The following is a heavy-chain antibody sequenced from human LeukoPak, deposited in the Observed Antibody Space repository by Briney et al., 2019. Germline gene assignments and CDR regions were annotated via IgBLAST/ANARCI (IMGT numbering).Heavy chain of an antibody. CDR2: INHSGST. CDR3: ARGPPHASDI. Sequence: SETLSLTCAVYGGSFSGYYWSWIRQPPGKGLEWIGEINHSGSTNYNPSLKSRVTISVDTSKNQFSLKLSSVTAADTAVYYCARGPPHASDIWGQGTMVTVSS. J-gene: IGHJ3*02. V-gene: IGHV4-34*01. CDR1: GGSFSGYY.